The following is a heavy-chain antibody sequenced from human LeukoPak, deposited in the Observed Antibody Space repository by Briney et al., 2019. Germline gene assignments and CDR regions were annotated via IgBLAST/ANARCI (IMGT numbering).Heavy chain of an antibody. CDR3: ARSKTAYYYGSGSYGGYYFDY. Sequence: SQTLSLTCTVSGGSISSGGYYWSWIRQHPGKGLEWIGYIYYSGSTYYNPSLKSRVTISVDRSKNQFSLKLSSVTAADTAVYYCARSKTAYYYGSGSYGGYYFDYWGQGTLVTVSS. J-gene: IGHJ4*02. CDR2: IYYSGST. D-gene: IGHD3-10*01. V-gene: IGHV4-31*03. CDR1: GGSISSGGYY.